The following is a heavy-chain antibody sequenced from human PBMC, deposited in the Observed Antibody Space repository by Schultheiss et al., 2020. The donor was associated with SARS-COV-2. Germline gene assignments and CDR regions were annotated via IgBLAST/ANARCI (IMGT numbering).Heavy chain of an antibody. Sequence: GGSLRLSCAASGFTFSSYAMSWVRQAPGKGLEWVSAISGSGGSTYYADSVKGRFTISRDNSKNTLYLQMNSLRAEDTAVYYCARQSYYDFWSGNFDYWGQGTLVTVSS. CDR1: GFTFSSYA. D-gene: IGHD3-3*01. J-gene: IGHJ4*02. CDR2: ISGSGGST. CDR3: ARQSYYDFWSGNFDY. V-gene: IGHV3-23*01.